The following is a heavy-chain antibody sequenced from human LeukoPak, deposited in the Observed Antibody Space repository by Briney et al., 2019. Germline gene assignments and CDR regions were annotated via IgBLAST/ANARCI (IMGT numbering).Heavy chain of an antibody. J-gene: IGHJ4*02. D-gene: IGHD3-3*01. CDR2: IYPGDADT. CDR3: ARLTYYDFWSGYATGFDY. CDR1: GYSFTSYW. V-gene: IGHV5-51*01. Sequence: GESLKISCKGSGYSFTSYWIGWVRQMPGKGLEWMGIIYPGDADTRYSPSFQGQVTTSADKSISTAYLQWSSLKASDTAMYYCARLTYYDFWSGYATGFDYWGQGTLVTVSS.